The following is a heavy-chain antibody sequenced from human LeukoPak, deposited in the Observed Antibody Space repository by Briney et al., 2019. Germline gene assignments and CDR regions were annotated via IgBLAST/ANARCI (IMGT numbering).Heavy chain of an antibody. CDR3: AKKWSSGGATQFDY. D-gene: IGHD2-15*01. V-gene: IGHV3-23*01. CDR2: TSGSGDDT. Sequence: GGSLRLSCVASGFPFSSYGTRWVPKAPGRGLEWVSSTSGSGDDTYYADSVKGRLPLSRDNSKNTLYLQMNSLRADDTAVYYCAKKWSSGGATQFDYWGQGTLVTVSS. J-gene: IGHJ4*02. CDR1: GFPFSSYG.